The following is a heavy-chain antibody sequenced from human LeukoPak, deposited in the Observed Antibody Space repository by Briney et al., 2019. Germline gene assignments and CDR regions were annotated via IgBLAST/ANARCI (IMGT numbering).Heavy chain of an antibody. J-gene: IGHJ6*02. D-gene: IGHD6-19*01. V-gene: IGHV3-30-3*01. CDR1: GFTFSSYA. Sequence: GGSLRLSCAASGFTFSSYAMHWVRQAPGKGLEWVAVISYDGSNKYYADSVKGRFTISRDNSKNTLYLQMNSLRAEDTAVYYCARDLAVAGSDFHYYYGMDVWDQGTTVTVSS. CDR3: ARDLAVAGSDFHYYYGMDV. CDR2: ISYDGSNK.